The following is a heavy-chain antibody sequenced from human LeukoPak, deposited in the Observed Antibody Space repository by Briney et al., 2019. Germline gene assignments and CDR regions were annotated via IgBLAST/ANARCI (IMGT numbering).Heavy chain of an antibody. J-gene: IGHJ3*02. CDR3: AKDRGLGDPGAFDI. CDR2: ISWDGGST. D-gene: IGHD3-16*01. Sequence: GGSLRLSCAASGFTFDDYAMHWVRQAPGKGLEWVSLISWDGGSTYYADSVKGRFTISRDNSKNTLYLQMNSLRAEDTAVYYCAKDRGLGDPGAFDIWGQGTMVTVSS. CDR1: GFTFDDYA. V-gene: IGHV3-43D*03.